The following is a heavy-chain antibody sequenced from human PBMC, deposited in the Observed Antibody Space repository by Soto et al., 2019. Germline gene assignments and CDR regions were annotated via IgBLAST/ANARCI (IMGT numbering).Heavy chain of an antibody. Sequence: ASVKVSCTASGYTFTSYGISWVRQAPGQGLEWMGWISAYNGNTNYAQKLQGRVTMTTDTSTSTAYMELRSLRSDDTAVYYCARGEIVVVPAAMYYYGMDVWGQGTTVTVSS. CDR1: GYTFTSYG. CDR3: ARGEIVVVPAAMYYYGMDV. V-gene: IGHV1-18*01. D-gene: IGHD2-2*01. CDR2: ISAYNGNT. J-gene: IGHJ6*02.